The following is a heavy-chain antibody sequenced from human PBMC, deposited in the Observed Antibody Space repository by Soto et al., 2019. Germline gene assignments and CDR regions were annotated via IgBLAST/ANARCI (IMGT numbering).Heavy chain of an antibody. Sequence: QVQLVESGGGVVQPGRSLRLSCAASGFTFSSYGMHWVRQAPGKGLEWVAVISYDGCNKYYADSVKGRFTISRDNSKNTLYLQMNSLRAEDTAVYYCAKDLRYYYGMDVWGQGTTVTVSS. CDR3: AKDLRYYYGMDV. V-gene: IGHV3-30*18. CDR1: GFTFSSYG. J-gene: IGHJ6*02. CDR2: ISYDGCNK.